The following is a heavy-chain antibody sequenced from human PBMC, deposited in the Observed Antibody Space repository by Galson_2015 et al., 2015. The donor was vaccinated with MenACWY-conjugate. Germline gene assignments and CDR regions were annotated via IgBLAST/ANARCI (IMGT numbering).Heavy chain of an antibody. Sequence: SLRLSCAASGFTFSSYGMHWVRQAPGKGLEWVAFIRYDGSNKYYADSVKGRFTISRGDSKNTLYLQMNSLRAEDTAVYYCAGMGPGIAVPFDYWGQRTLVTVSS. CDR1: GFTFSSYG. CDR2: IRYDGSNK. D-gene: IGHD6-19*01. CDR3: AGMGPGIAVPFDY. V-gene: IGHV3-30*02. J-gene: IGHJ4*02.